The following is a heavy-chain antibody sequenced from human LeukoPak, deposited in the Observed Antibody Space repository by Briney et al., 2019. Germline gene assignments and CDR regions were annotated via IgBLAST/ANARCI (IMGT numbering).Heavy chain of an antibody. CDR2: IRQDGSEK. V-gene: IGHV3-7*01. Sequence: TGGSLRLSCEASGFSFSTYWMSWVRQAPGKGLEWVANIRQDGSEKYYVDSVKGRFTISRDIAKKSLYLQMNSLRAEDTAVYYCARLSAMVRGPEDIYYFEYWGQGTLVTVSS. CDR3: ARLSAMVRGPEDIYYFEY. J-gene: IGHJ4*02. CDR1: GFSFSTYW. D-gene: IGHD3-10*01.